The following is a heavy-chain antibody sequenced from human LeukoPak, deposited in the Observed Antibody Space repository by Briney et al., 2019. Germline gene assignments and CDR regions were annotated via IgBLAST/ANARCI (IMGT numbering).Heavy chain of an antibody. J-gene: IGHJ4*02. CDR3: ARAWSSRGYSGYDYYFDY. V-gene: IGHV3-48*03. CDR2: ISSSGSTI. D-gene: IGHD5-12*01. CDR1: GFTFSSYE. Sequence: PGGSLRLSCAASGFTFSSYEMKWVRQAPGKGLEWVSYISSSGSTIYYADSVKGRFTISRDNAKNSLYLQMNSLRAEDTAVYYCARAWSSRGYSGYDYYFDYWGQGTLVTVSS.